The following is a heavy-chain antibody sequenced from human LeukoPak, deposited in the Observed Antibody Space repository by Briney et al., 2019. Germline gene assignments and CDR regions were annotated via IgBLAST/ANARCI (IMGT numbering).Heavy chain of an antibody. CDR1: GGTFSSYA. CDR3: AKDLHWNYSPALGRIDY. CDR2: IIPIFGTA. J-gene: IGHJ4*02. Sequence: SVKVSCKASGGTFSSYAITWVRQAPGQGLEWMGRIIPIFGTANYAQKFQGRVTITSDESTRTAYMELNSLRAEDTAVYYCAKDLHWNYSPALGRIDYWGQGTLVTVSS. D-gene: IGHD1-7*01. V-gene: IGHV1-69*13.